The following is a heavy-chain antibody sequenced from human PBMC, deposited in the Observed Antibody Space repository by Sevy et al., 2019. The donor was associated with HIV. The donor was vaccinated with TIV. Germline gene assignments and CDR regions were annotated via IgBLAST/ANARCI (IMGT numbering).Heavy chain of an antibody. D-gene: IGHD3-9*01. Sequence: SETLSLTCAVYGGSFSGYYWSWIRQPPGKGLEWIGEINHSGSTNYNPSLKSRVTISVDTSKNQFSLKLNSVTAADTAVYYCAREVAPGVDILRYFDYWGQETLVTVSS. CDR1: GGSFSGYY. V-gene: IGHV4-34*01. J-gene: IGHJ4*02. CDR2: INHSGST. CDR3: AREVAPGVDILRYFDY.